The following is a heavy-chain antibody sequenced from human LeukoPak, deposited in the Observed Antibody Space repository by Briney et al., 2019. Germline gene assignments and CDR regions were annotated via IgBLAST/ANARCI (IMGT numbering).Heavy chain of an antibody. V-gene: IGHV4-34*01. CDR2: INHSGST. D-gene: IGHD3-10*01. CDR1: GGSFSGYY. J-gene: IGHJ6*03. CDR3: ARVMVRGVIIIFSNYYTDV. Sequence: SETLSLTCAVYGGSFSGYYWSWIRQPPGKGLEWIGEINHSGSTNYNPSLKSRVTISVDTSKNQLSLKLSSVTAADTAVYYCARVMVRGVIIIFSNYYTDVWGKGTTVTVSS.